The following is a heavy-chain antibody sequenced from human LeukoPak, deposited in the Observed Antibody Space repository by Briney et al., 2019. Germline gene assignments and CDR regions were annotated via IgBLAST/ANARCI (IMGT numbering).Heavy chain of an antibody. D-gene: IGHD3-22*01. CDR2: IRGSADST. Sequence: PGGSLSLLCAVSGFTFHYYDMSWVLQAPGKGLEWVSVIRGSADSTCYPHSVNGRFTIPRDKSKHPRYLQMNSLGDGDIAVYYCAKDNERNGFYLVRDWGPGTLVTVSS. CDR1: GFTFHYYD. V-gene: IGHV3-23*01. J-gene: IGHJ4*02. CDR3: AKDNERNGFYLVRD.